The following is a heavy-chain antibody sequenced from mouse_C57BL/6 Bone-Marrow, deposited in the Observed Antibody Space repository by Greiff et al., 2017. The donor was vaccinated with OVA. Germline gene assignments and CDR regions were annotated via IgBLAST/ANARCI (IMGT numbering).Heavy chain of an antibody. D-gene: IGHD1-1*01. CDR3: ARGADYGNAMDY. CDR1: GYTFTSYW. J-gene: IGHJ4*01. V-gene: IGHV1-53*01. Sequence: VQLQQPGTELVKPGASVKLSCKASGYTFTSYWMHWVKQRPGQGLEWIGNINPSNGGTNYNEKFKSKATLTVDKSSSTAYMQLSRLASEDSAVDECARGADYGNAMDYWGQGTSVTVSS. CDR2: INPSNGGT.